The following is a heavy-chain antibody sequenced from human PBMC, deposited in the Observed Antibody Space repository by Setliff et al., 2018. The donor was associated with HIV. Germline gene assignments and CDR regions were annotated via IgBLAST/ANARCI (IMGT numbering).Heavy chain of an antibody. J-gene: IGHJ4*02. V-gene: IGHV3-21*01. CDR1: GFTFSTYP. D-gene: IGHD5-18*01. Sequence: LSLSCAASGFTFSTYPMSWVRQAPGKGLEWVSSISSSSYYIYYADSVKGRFTISRDNAKNSLFLQMNSLRAEDTAVYYCASIELAAMVPVDYWGQGTLVTVSS. CDR2: ISSSSYYI. CDR3: ASIELAAMVPVDY.